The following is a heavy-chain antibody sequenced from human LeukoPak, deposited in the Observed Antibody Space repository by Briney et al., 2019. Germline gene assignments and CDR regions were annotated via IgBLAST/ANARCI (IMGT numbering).Heavy chain of an antibody. CDR2: IRGSGVGT. V-gene: IGHV3-23*01. CDR3: AKCGPDSDCHFDY. D-gene: IGHD2-21*02. Sequence: PRGCLRLSCAASGFTFSSYAMSSVRQSPGKGLGCGSVIRGSGVGTYSADSVKGRFTISRDNSKNTLYLQLNSLRDEDTAVYYCAKCGPDSDCHFDYWGQGTLVTVSS. J-gene: IGHJ4*02. CDR1: GFTFSSYA.